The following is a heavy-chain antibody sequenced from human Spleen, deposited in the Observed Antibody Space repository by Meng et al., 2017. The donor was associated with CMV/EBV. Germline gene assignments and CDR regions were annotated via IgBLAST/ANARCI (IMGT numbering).Heavy chain of an antibody. CDR3: ARVRSMGDWFDP. CDR2: INPNSGGT. D-gene: IGHD3-16*01. Sequence: ASVKVSCKASGYTFTGYYMHWVRQAPGQGLEWMGWINPNSGGTNYAQKFQGRVTMTRDTSISTAYMELSSLRSEDTAVYYCARVRSMGDWFDPWGQGTLVTVSS. V-gene: IGHV1-2*02. CDR1: GYTFTGYY. J-gene: IGHJ5*02.